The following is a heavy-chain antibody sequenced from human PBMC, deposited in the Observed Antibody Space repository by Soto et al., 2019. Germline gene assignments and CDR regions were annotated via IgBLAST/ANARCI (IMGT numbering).Heavy chain of an antibody. CDR1: GYDFTAYA. CDR2: MNTMNGAA. V-gene: IGHV1-8*02. Sequence: QVQLVQSGAEVKQSGASLKVSCKASGYDFTAYAINWVRQASGQGLEWMGWMNTMNGAAGSARRFKGRASTTRNTATGSAYVELASLSSDDAAVYYCGRGPSPRAPAGGTPYYYAMDVWGQGTTVTVSS. D-gene: IGHD6-13*01. CDR3: GRGPSPRAPAGGTPYYYAMDV. J-gene: IGHJ6*02.